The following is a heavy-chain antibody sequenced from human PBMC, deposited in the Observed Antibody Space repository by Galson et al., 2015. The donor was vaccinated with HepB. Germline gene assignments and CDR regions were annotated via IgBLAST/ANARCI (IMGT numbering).Heavy chain of an antibody. J-gene: IGHJ4*02. Sequence: SVKVSCKASGYTFTGYYMHWVRQAPGQGLEWMGWINPNSGGTNYAQKFQGRVTMTRDTSISTAYMELSRLRSDDTAVYYCARDEGEYSSSSPGDYWGQGTLVTVSS. CDR3: ARDEGEYSSSSPGDY. CDR1: GYTFTGYY. CDR2: INPNSGGT. V-gene: IGHV1-2*02. D-gene: IGHD6-6*01.